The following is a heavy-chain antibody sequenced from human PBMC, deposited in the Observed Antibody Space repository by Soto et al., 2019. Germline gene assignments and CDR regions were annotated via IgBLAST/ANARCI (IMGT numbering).Heavy chain of an antibody. J-gene: IGHJ4*02. V-gene: IGHV3-33*01. CDR1: GFTFSSYG. D-gene: IGHD4-17*01. Sequence: QVQLVESGGGVVQPGRSLRLSCAASGFTFSSYGMHWVRQAPGKGLEWVAVIGYDGSNKYYADSVKGRFTISRDNSKNTLYLQMNSLRAEDTAVYYCARAHYGDYYDYWGQGTLVTVSS. CDR2: IGYDGSNK. CDR3: ARAHYGDYYDY.